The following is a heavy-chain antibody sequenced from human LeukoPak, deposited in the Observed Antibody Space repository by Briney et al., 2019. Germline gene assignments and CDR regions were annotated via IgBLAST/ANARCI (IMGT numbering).Heavy chain of an antibody. D-gene: IGHD4-23*01. CDR2: MSPNSGNT. J-gene: IGHJ6*03. V-gene: IGHV1-8*01. CDR3: ARVRRTTVVIASRPNYYLDV. CDR1: GYTFTSHD. Sequence: ASLKVSCKASGYTFTSHDINWVRRATGQGLEWMGWMSPNSGNTGYVQKFQGRVAMTRNTSLSTAYMELSNLRSEDTAVYYCARVRRTTVVIASRPNYYLDVWGKGTTVTVFS.